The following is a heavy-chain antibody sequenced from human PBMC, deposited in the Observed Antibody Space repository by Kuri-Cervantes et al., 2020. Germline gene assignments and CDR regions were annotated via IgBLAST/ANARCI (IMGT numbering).Heavy chain of an antibody. Sequence: SETLSLTCTVSGGSISSSSYYWGWIRQPPGKGLEWIGSIYYSGSTYYNPSLKSRVTISVDTSKNQFSLKLSSVTAADTAVYYCASRSYFPIFGVVTQGGFDYWGQGTLVTVSS. CDR2: IYYSGST. V-gene: IGHV4-39*01. J-gene: IGHJ4*02. CDR1: GGSISSSSYY. CDR3: ASRSYFPIFGVVTQGGFDY. D-gene: IGHD3-3*01.